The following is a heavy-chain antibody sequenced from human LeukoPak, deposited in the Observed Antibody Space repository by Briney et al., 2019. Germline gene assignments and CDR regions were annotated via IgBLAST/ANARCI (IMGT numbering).Heavy chain of an antibody. Sequence: GGSLRLSCAASGFTFSSYSMNWVRQAPGKGLEWVSSISSSSSYIYYADSVKGRFTISRDNAKNSLYLQINSLRAEDTAVYYCASYDSSGYYPPSDYWGQGTLVTVSS. J-gene: IGHJ4*02. CDR1: GFTFSSYS. CDR3: ASYDSSGYYPPSDY. D-gene: IGHD3-22*01. CDR2: ISSSSSYI. V-gene: IGHV3-21*01.